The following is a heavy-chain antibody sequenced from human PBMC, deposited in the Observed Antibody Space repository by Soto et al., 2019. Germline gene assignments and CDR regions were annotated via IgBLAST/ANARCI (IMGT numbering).Heavy chain of an antibody. Sequence: ASVKVSCKASGYTFTSYAMNWVRQAPGQGLEWMGWINTNTGNPTYAQGFTGRFVFSLDTSVSTAYLQICSLKAEDTAVYYCARWGSSRGLYNWFDPWGQGTLVTVSS. CDR3: ARWGSSRGLYNWFDP. V-gene: IGHV7-4-1*01. D-gene: IGHD3-10*01. CDR2: INTNTGNP. J-gene: IGHJ5*02. CDR1: GYTFTSYA.